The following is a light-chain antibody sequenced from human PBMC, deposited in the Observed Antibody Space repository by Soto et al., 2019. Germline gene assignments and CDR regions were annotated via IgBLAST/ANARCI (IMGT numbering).Light chain of an antibody. CDR1: QGIDSS. Sequence: ILLTQSPSSLSASVGDRVTVTCRASQGIDSSFAWYQQKPGKAPKLLIYAASSLQSGVPSRFSGSGSGTDFTLTISSLQPEDFATYYCQQLHDYPITFGQGTRLEIK. CDR3: QQLHDYPIT. J-gene: IGKJ5*01. V-gene: IGKV1-9*01. CDR2: AAS.